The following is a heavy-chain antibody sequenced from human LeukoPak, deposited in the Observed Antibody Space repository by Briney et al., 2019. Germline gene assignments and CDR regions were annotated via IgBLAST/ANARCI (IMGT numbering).Heavy chain of an antibody. CDR3: ARDSWGGYYMGNWFDP. CDR1: GYSISSGYY. J-gene: IGHJ5*02. Sequence: PSETLSLTCAVSGYSISSGYYWGWIRQPPGKGLEWIGSIYHSGSTYCNPSLKSRVTISVDTSKNQFSLKLSSVTAADTAVYYCARDSWGGYYMGNWFDPWGQGTLVTVSS. V-gene: IGHV4-38-2*02. D-gene: IGHD3-3*01. CDR2: IYHSGST.